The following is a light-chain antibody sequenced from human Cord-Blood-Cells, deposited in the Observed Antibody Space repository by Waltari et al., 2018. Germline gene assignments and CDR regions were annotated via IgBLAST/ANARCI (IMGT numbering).Light chain of an antibody. V-gene: IGKV3-20*01. CDR2: GAS. CDR3: QQYGSSPQT. J-gene: IGKJ1*01. CDR1: QSVSSSY. Sequence: ESVLTQSPATLSVCPGERATLSCRASQSVSSSYLAWYQQKPGQAPRLLIYGASSRATGIPDRFSGSGSGTDFTLTISRLEPEDFAVYYCQQYGSSPQTFGQGTKVEIK.